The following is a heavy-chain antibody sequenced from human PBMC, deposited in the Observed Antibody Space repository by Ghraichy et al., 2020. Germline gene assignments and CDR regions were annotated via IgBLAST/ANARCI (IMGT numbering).Heavy chain of an antibody. V-gene: IGHV1-2*02. CDR3: ARDWSLYYYGMDV. J-gene: IGHJ6*02. Sequence: ASVKVSCKASGYTFTGYYMHWVRQAPGQGLEWMGWINPNSGGTNYAQKFQGRVTMTRDTSISTAYMELSRPRSDDTAVYYCARDWSLYYYGMDVWGQGTTVTVSS. CDR2: INPNSGGT. CDR1: GYTFTGYY.